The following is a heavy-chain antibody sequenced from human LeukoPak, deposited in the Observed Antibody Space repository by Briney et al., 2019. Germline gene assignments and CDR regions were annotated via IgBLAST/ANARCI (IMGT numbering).Heavy chain of an antibody. CDR3: ARDLLWFGELASFDP. CDR2: ISAYNGNT. Sequence: ALAKVSCKASGYTITSYGISWGRQAPGQGLEWMGWISAYNGNTNYAQKLQSRDTMTTDTSTSTASMELRSLRSDDTAVYYCARDLLWFGELASFDPWGQGTLVTVSS. CDR1: GYTITSYG. V-gene: IGHV1-18*01. D-gene: IGHD3-10*01. J-gene: IGHJ5*02.